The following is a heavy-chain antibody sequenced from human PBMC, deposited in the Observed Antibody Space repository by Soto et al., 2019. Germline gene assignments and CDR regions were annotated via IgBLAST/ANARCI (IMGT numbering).Heavy chain of an antibody. Sequence: SETLSLACTVSGGSISSGDYYWSWIRQPPGKGLEWIGYIYYSGSTYYNPSLKSRVTISVDTSKNQFSLKLSSVTAADTAVYYCARDRQLGLDYWGQGTLVTVSS. D-gene: IGHD6-6*01. V-gene: IGHV4-30-4*01. CDR3: ARDRQLGLDY. CDR1: GGSISSGDYY. J-gene: IGHJ4*02. CDR2: IYYSGST.